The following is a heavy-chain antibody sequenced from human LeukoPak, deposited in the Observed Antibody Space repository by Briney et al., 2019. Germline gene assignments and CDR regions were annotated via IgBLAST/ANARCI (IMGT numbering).Heavy chain of an antibody. Sequence: ASVKVSCKASGYTFISYGITWVRRAPGQGLEWLGWISAYNGNIDYAQKLQGRVTLTTDTSTSTAYMELRSLRSDDTAVYYCARDTPQGGPYDYWGQGTLVTVSS. D-gene: IGHD2-15*01. CDR2: ISAYNGNI. CDR1: GYTFISYG. V-gene: IGHV1-18*01. J-gene: IGHJ4*02. CDR3: ARDTPQGGPYDY.